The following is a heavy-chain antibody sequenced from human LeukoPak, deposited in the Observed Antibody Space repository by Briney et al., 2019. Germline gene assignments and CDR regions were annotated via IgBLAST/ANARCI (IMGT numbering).Heavy chain of an antibody. D-gene: IGHD5-12*01. Sequence: GASLKVSCKASGYSFTAAYNIHWLRQAPGQGPEFMGWINPSSGDTRYAQKFQGRVTVTRDTVISTAYMELSSLTSDDTAVYYCARDPRGTYDYWGQGTLVIVSS. CDR2: INPSSGDT. CDR1: GYSFTAAYN. J-gene: IGHJ4*02. CDR3: ARDPRGTYDY. V-gene: IGHV1-2*02.